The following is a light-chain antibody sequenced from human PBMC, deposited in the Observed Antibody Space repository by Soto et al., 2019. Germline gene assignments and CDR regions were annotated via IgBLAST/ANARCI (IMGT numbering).Light chain of an antibody. V-gene: IGKV3-15*01. J-gene: IGKJ1*01. CDR2: GAS. CDR3: QQYHKWPPRT. CDR1: QSVSSN. Sequence: EIVMTQSPATLSVSPGERVTLSCRASQSVSSNLAWYQQKPGQAPRLLIYGASTRSTGIPSRFSGGGSETEFTLTISRLQSEDLAVYYCQQYHKWPPRTFGQGTKVEIK.